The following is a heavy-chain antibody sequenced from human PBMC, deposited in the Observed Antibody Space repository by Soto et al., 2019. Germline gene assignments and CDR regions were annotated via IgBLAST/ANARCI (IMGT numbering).Heavy chain of an antibody. CDR3: AREATNSWPYYGMDV. CDR2: ISSSSSYT. J-gene: IGHJ6*02. Sequence: GGSLSLSCAASGFAFSDYYMSWIRQAPGKGLEWVSYISSSSSYTNYADSVKGRFTIPRENAKNSLYLKMNSLRAEDTAVYYRAREATNSWPYYGMDVWGQGTTVTVSS. D-gene: IGHD6-13*01. V-gene: IGHV3-11*06. CDR1: GFAFSDYY.